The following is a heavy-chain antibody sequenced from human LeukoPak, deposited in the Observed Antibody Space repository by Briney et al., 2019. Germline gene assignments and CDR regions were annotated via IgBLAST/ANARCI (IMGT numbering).Heavy chain of an antibody. V-gene: IGHV4-39*07. Sequence: SETLSLTCTVSGGSISSYSYYWGWIRQPPGKGLEWIGSMYHNGSTYYNPSLKSRVTISVDTSKNQFSPKLSSVTAADTAVYYCARGYDISSHDYWGQGTLVTVSS. CDR2: MYHNGST. J-gene: IGHJ4*02. CDR3: ARGYDISSHDY. CDR1: GGSISSYSYY. D-gene: IGHD3-9*01.